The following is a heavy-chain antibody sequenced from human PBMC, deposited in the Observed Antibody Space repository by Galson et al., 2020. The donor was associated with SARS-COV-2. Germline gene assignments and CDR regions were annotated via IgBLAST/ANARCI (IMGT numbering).Heavy chain of an antibody. CDR2: ISWNSGSI. D-gene: IGHD6-6*01. CDR3: AKDMSIAAPVDY. J-gene: IGHJ4*02. CDR1: GFTFDDYA. V-gene: IGHV3-9*01. Sequence: SLKISCAASGFTFDDYAMHWVRPAPGKGLEWVSGISWNSGSIGYADSVKGRFTISRDNAKNSLYLQMNSLRAEDTALYYCAKDMSIAAPVDYWGQGTLVTVSS.